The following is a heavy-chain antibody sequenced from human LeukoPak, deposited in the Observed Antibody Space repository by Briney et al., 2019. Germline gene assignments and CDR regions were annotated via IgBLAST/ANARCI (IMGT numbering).Heavy chain of an antibody. V-gene: IGHV4-39*01. J-gene: IGHJ4*02. Sequence: SETLSLTCTVAGGSISSSSFYWGWFCQPPGKGLEWVGSFYYGESTNYNPSLTSRVTISVDTSKNQFSLRLSSVTAADTAMYYCATHPRANSGYDLSDFWGQGTLVTVSS. CDR3: ATHPRANSGYDLSDF. CDR1: GGSISSSSFY. CDR2: FYYGEST. D-gene: IGHD5-12*01.